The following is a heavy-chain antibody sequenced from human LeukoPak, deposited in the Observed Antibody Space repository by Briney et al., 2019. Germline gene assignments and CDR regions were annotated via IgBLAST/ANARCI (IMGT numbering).Heavy chain of an antibody. Sequence: SETLSLTCTVSGGPISSYYWSWIRQPPGNGLEWIGYIYYSGSTNYNPSLKSRVTISVVTSKNQFSLKLSSVTAADTAVYYCARRPELRAFVIWGQGTMVTVSS. V-gene: IGHV4-59*01. CDR2: IYYSGST. CDR1: GGPISSYY. CDR3: ARRPELRAFVI. J-gene: IGHJ3*02. D-gene: IGHD1-26*01.